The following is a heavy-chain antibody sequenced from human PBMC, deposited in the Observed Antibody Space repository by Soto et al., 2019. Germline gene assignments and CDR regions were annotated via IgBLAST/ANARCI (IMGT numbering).Heavy chain of an antibody. CDR2: IYHSGST. CDR3: ARAEGGDYFDY. V-gene: IGHV4-30-2*01. J-gene: IGHJ4*02. Sequence: SETLSLTCAVSGGSISSGGYSWSWIRQPPGKGLEWIGYIYHSGSTYYNPSLKSRVTISVDRSKNQFSLKLSSVTAADTAVYYCARAEGGDYFDYWGQGTLVTVSS. D-gene: IGHD3-16*01. CDR1: GGSISSGGYS.